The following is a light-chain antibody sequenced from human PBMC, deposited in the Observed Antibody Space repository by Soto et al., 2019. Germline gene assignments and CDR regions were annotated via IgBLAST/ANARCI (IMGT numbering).Light chain of an antibody. V-gene: IGLV2-8*01. J-gene: IGLJ2*01. CDR2: QVT. CDR1: SRDVGGYDY. Sequence: QSALTQPPSASGAPGQSVTISCTGTSRDVGGYDYVSWYQQHPGKAPKLMIYQVTQRPSGVPDRFSASNSGNTAFLTVSGLQAEDEAHYYCTSYAGDNTLVFGGGTKLTVL. CDR3: TSYAGDNTLV.